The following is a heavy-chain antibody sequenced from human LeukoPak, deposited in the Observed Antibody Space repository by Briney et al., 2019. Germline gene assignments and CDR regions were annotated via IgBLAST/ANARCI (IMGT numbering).Heavy chain of an antibody. V-gene: IGHV3-53*01. J-gene: IGHJ4*02. CDR1: GFTVNSNY. D-gene: IGHD6-13*01. CDR2: LYNTGNT. Sequence: GGSLRLSCAASGFTVNSNYLSWVRQAPGKGLEWVSTLYNTGNTYYANSVKGRFSISRDNSKYTLFLQMNSLRAEDTAVYYCARLTADGRLYFVDWGPGTLVTVSS. CDR3: ARLTADGRLYFVD.